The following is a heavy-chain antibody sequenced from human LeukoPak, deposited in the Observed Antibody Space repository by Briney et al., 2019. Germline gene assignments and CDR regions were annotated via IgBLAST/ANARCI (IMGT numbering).Heavy chain of an antibody. CDR3: ARDDRKQHLAPGVDY. D-gene: IGHD6-13*01. CDR2: ISSSSSYI. CDR1: GFTFSSYS. J-gene: IGHJ4*02. V-gene: IGHV3-21*01. Sequence: PGGSLRLSCAASGFTFSSYSMNWVRQAPGKGLEWVSSISSSSSYIYYADSVKGRFTISRDNAKNSLYLQMNSLRAEDTAVYYCARDDRKQHLAPGVDYWGQGTLVTVSS.